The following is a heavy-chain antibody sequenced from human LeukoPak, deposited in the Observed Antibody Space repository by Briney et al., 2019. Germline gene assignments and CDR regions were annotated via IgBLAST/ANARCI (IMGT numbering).Heavy chain of an antibody. CDR3: ARGVRQWLVFFAFDI. CDR1: GGSFSGYY. CDR2: INHSGST. J-gene: IGHJ3*02. D-gene: IGHD6-19*01. Sequence: PSETLSLTCAVYGGSFSGYYWSWLRQPPGKGLEWIGEINHSGSTNYNPSLKSRVTISVDTSKNQFSLKLSSVTAADTAVYYCARGVRQWLVFFAFDIWGQGTMVTVSS. V-gene: IGHV4-34*01.